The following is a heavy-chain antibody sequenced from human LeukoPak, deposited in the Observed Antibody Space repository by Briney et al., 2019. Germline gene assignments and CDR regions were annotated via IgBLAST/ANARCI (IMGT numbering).Heavy chain of an antibody. CDR3: ARAVAASYDFWSGYSDDGAFDI. V-gene: IGHV4-30-4*01. J-gene: IGHJ3*02. CDR1: GGSTSSGDYY. D-gene: IGHD3-3*01. Sequence: SETLSLTCTVSGGSTSSGDYYWSWIRQPTGKGLEWIGYIYYSGSTYYNPSLKSRVTISVDTSKNQFSLKLSSVTAADTAVYYCARAVAASYDFWSGYSDDGAFDIWGQGTMVTVSS. CDR2: IYYSGST.